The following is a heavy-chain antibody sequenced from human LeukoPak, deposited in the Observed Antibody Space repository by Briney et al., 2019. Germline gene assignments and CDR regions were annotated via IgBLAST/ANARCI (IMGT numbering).Heavy chain of an antibody. CDR1: GFTFSSYG. CDR2: ISGSGGST. V-gene: IGHV3-23*01. J-gene: IGHJ3*02. D-gene: IGHD1-26*01. Sequence: QTGGSLRLSCAASGFTFSSYGMSWVRQAPGKGLEWVSAISGSGGSTYYADSVKGRFTISRDNSKNTLYLQMNSLRAEDTGVYYCAREAIQKVIGVTTAGAFDIWGQGTMVTVSS. CDR3: AREAIQKVIGVTTAGAFDI.